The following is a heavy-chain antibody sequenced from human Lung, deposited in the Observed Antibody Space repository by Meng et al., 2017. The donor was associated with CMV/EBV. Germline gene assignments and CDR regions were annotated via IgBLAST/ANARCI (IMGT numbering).Heavy chain of an antibody. CDR1: GFSLANSRLA. CDR2: VFSAGEK. V-gene: IGHV2-26*01. D-gene: IGHD6-13*01. J-gene: IGHJ3*01. CDR3: ARIFYSSV. Sequence: SGXXLVXPAATLTLTCTVSGFSLANSRLAVSWIRQPPGKALEWLAHVFSAGEKSYSTSLKNRLTVDKATSNSQVFLTMINMDPADTAPFYCARIFYSSVW.